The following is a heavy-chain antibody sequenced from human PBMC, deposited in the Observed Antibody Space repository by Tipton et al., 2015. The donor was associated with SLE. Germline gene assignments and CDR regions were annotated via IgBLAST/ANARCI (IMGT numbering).Heavy chain of an antibody. V-gene: IGHV4-39*07. CDR1: GGSISSSSYY. D-gene: IGHD2-15*01. CDR2: IYYSGST. J-gene: IGHJ6*03. CDR3: AGTPGNYYYMDV. Sequence: LRLSCTVSGGSISSSSYYWGWIRQPPGKGLEWIGSIYYSGSTYYNPSLKSRVTISVDTSKNQFSLKLSSVTAADTAVYYCAGTPGNYYYMDVWGKGTTVTVSS.